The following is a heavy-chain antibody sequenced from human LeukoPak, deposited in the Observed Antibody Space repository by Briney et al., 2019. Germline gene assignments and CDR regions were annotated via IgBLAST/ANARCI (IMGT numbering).Heavy chain of an antibody. CDR1: GGSISNYY. V-gene: IGHV4-59*05. Sequence: SSETLSLTCTVSGGSISNYYWSWIRQPPGKGLEWIGSIYYSGSTYYNPSLKSRVTISVDTSKNQFSLKLSSVTAPDTAVYYCATVSMVRGVESDYWGQGTLVTVSS. CDR3: ATVSMVRGVESDY. J-gene: IGHJ4*02. CDR2: IYYSGST. D-gene: IGHD3-10*01.